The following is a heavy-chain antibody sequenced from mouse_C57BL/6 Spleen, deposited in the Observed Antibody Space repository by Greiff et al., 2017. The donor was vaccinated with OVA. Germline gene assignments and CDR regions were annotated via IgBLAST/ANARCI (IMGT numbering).Heavy chain of an antibody. CDR2: IHPTDSDT. J-gene: IGHJ3*01. V-gene: IGHV1-74*01. CDR3: AVGLIIDGSRYGFAY. Sequence: QVHVKQPGAELVKPGASVKVSCKASGYTFTSYWMHWVKQRPGQGLEWIGRIHPTDSDTNYNQKFKGKATLTVDKSSSTAYMQLSSLTSKDSAVYYCAVGLIIDGSRYGFAYWGQGTLVTVSA. D-gene: IGHD1-1*01. CDR1: GYTFTSYW.